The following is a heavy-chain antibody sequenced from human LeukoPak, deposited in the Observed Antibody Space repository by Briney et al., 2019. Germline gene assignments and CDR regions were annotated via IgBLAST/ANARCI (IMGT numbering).Heavy chain of an antibody. CDR2: ISSSGSTI. V-gene: IGHV3-48*03. D-gene: IGHD3-10*02. Sequence: GSLRLSCAAPGFIFSDYEMNWVRQAPGKGLEWVSYISSSGSTIYYADSVKGRFTISRDNAKNSLYLQMNSLRAEDTAVYYCAELGITMIGGVWGKGTTVTISS. CDR3: AELGITMIGGV. CDR1: GFIFSDYE. J-gene: IGHJ6*04.